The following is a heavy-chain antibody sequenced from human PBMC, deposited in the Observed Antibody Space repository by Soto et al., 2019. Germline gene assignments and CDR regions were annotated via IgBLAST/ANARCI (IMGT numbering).Heavy chain of an antibody. Sequence: EVQVLESGGGLVQPGGSLRLSCAATGFTFSNHAMNWVRQAPGKGLEWVSGISGGGDSTRYADSVKGRFTISRDNSENTLYLQMYSLRAEDTAVYYCAKDLGVLLWFGDSYTSGGMDVWGQGTTVTVSS. D-gene: IGHD3-10*01. CDR1: GFTFSNHA. V-gene: IGHV3-23*01. CDR3: AKDLGVLLWFGDSYTSGGMDV. CDR2: ISGGGDST. J-gene: IGHJ6*02.